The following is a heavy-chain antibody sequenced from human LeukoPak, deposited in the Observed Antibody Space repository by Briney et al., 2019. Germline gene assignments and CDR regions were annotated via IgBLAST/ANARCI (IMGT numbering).Heavy chain of an antibody. CDR3: ARLDIVVVVAALDY. V-gene: IGHV3-21*01. J-gene: IGHJ4*02. CDR2: ISSSSSYI. D-gene: IGHD2-15*01. CDR1: GFTFSSYS. Sequence: SGGSLRLSCAASGFTFSSYSMNWVRQAPGKGLEWVSSISSSSSYIYYADSVKGRFTISRDNAKNSLYLQRNSLRAEDTAVYYCARLDIVVVVAALDYWGQGTLVTVSS.